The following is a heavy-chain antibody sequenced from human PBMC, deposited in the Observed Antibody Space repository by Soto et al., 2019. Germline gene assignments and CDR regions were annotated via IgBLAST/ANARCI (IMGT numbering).Heavy chain of an antibody. Sequence: QVQLVQSGAEVKKPGSSVKVSCKASGGTFSSYAISWVRQAPGQGLEWMGGIIPIFGTANYAQKFQGRVTITADESTSTAYMELSSLRSEDTAVYYCAKTTDLGYCSGGSCYLGAFDIWGQGTMVTVSS. J-gene: IGHJ3*02. D-gene: IGHD2-15*01. CDR3: AKTTDLGYCSGGSCYLGAFDI. CDR2: IIPIFGTA. CDR1: GGTFSSYA. V-gene: IGHV1-69*12.